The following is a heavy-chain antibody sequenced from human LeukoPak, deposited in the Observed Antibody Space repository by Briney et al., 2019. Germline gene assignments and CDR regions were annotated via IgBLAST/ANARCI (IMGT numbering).Heavy chain of an antibody. CDR2: IYSGGST. V-gene: IGHV3-53*01. J-gene: IGHJ6*03. CDR1: GFTVSSNY. CDR3: ARGLRYFDWLFPPYYYYMDV. Sequence: GGSLRLSCAASGFTVSSNYMSWVRQAPGKGLEWVSVIYSGGSTYYADSVKGRFTISRDNSKNTLYLQMNSLRAEDTAVYYRARGLRYFDWLFPPYYYYMDVWGKGTTVTISS. D-gene: IGHD3-9*01.